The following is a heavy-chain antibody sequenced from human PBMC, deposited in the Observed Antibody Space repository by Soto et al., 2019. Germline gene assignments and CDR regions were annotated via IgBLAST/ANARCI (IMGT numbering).Heavy chain of an antibody. CDR3: VRDLDGSGSYYADY. Sequence: GASVKVSCKASGYTFSIYGINWVRQAPGQGLGWMGWTRPNNGNTKYAQNLQGRVTMTTDTSTSTAYMELRSLRPDDTAVYYCVRDLDGSGSYYADYWGQGTLVTVSS. J-gene: IGHJ4*02. CDR2: TRPNNGNT. D-gene: IGHD3-10*01. CDR1: GYTFSIYG. V-gene: IGHV1-18*01.